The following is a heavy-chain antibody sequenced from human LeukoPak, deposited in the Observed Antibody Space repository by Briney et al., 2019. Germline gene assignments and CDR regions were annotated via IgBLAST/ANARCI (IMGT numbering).Heavy chain of an antibody. J-gene: IGHJ4*02. CDR3: AKQTSATCYSHIDY. CDR1: GFTLSSYA. CDR2: IGISGGRT. V-gene: IGHV3-23*01. Sequence: PGASLRPSCAASGFTLSSYAMSWVRQAPGKGLEWVSDIGISGGRTYYAKSVEGRFTISRDDSKDTLYLHMDSLRAEDTAVYYCAKQTSATCYSHIDYWGQGTLVTVSS. D-gene: IGHD2-2*01.